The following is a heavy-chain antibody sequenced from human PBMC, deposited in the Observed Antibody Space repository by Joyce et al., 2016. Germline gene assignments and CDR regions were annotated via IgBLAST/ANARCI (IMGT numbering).Heavy chain of an antibody. CDR3: AREARMQLTYYYFGLDV. V-gene: IGHV3-7*01. CDR1: GFMFSSYW. CDR2: INQDGSEK. D-gene: IGHD5-18*01. Sequence: EVQLVESGGRLVQPGGSLRLSCAASGFMFSSYWMIWVRQAPGNGLEWGANINQDGSEKNYVDSVKGRFTISRDNAKKSLYLQMNSLRAEDTAVYYCAREARMQLTYYYFGLDVWGQGTTVVVSS. J-gene: IGHJ6*02.